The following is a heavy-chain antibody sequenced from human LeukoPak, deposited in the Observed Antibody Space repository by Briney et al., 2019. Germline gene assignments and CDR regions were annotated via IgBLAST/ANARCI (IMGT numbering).Heavy chain of an antibody. CDR1: GLPFSSYA. CDR3: TKGTSNPDY. CDR2: ISGSGDDT. V-gene: IGHV3-23*01. Sequence: PGGSLRLSCVVSGLPFSSYAMSWVRQAPGKGLEWGSGISGSGDDTYYAASVKGRFIVSRDTSKNTLYLRMNSLRAEDTAVYYCTKGTSNPDYWGQGTLVTVSS. J-gene: IGHJ4*02.